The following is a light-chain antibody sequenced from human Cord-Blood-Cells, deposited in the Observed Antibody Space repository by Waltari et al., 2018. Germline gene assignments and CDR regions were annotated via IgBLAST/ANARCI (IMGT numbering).Light chain of an antibody. Sequence: DIQMTQSPSTLSASVGYRVTIPCRASQSISSWLAWYQQKPGKAPKLLIYDASSLESGVPSRFSGSGSGTEFNLTISSLQPDDFATYYCQQYNSYSWTFGQGTKVEIK. CDR3: QQYNSYSWT. CDR2: DAS. V-gene: IGKV1-5*01. CDR1: QSISSW. J-gene: IGKJ1*01.